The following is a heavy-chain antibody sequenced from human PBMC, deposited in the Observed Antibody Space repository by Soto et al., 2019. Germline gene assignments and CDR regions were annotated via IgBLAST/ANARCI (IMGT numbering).Heavy chain of an antibody. CDR1: GGSISSGGYY. D-gene: IGHD6-6*01. Sequence: PSETLSLTCTVSGGSISSGGYYWSWIRQHPGKGLEWIGYIYYSGSTYYNPSLKSRVTISVDTSKNQFSLKLSSVTAADTAVYYCARTGIAARPGVSLWYNWFDPWGQGTLVTVSS. CDR3: ARTGIAARPGVSLWYNWFDP. J-gene: IGHJ5*02. V-gene: IGHV4-31*03. CDR2: IYYSGST.